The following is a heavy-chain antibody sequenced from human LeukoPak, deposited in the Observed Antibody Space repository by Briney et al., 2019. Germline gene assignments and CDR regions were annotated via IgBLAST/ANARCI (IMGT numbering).Heavy chain of an antibody. J-gene: IGHJ4*02. CDR1: GFTFSNHG. CDR2: IWYDGSNK. CDR3: ARRGTSSSWSVGFGY. D-gene: IGHD6-13*01. V-gene: IGHV3-33*01. Sequence: GRSLRLSCAASGFTFSNHGMHWVRQAPGKGPEWVALIWYDGSNKYYGDSVKGRFTISRDNAKNSLYLQMNSLRAEDTAVYYCARRGTSSSWSVGFGYWGQGTLVTVSS.